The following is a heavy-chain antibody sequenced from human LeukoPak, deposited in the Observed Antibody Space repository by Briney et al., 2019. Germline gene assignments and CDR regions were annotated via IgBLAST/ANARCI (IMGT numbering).Heavy chain of an antibody. CDR1: GGSFSGYY. CDR2: INHSGST. CDR3: ARTGRSGSYLNQGVFDY. J-gene: IGHJ4*02. D-gene: IGHD1-26*01. Sequence: SETLSLTCAVYGGSFSGYYWSWLRQPPGKGLEWIGEINHSGSTNYNPSLKSRVTISVDTSKNQFSLKLSSVTAADTAVYYCARTGRSGSYLNQGVFDYWGQGTLVTVSS. V-gene: IGHV4-34*01.